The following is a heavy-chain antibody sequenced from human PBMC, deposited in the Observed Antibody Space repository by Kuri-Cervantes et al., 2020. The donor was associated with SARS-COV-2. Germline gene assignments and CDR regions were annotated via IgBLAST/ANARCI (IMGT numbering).Heavy chain of an antibody. CDR3: ARGGGPSLRYYYYYMDV. D-gene: IGHD2-15*01. Sequence: NVSCKGSGYSFTSYWIGWVRQMPGKGLEWMGIIYPGDSDTRYSPSFQGQVTLSADKSISTAYLQWSSLKASDTAMYYCARGGGPSLRYYYYYMDVWGKGTTVTVSS. V-gene: IGHV5-51*01. J-gene: IGHJ6*03. CDR2: IYPGDSDT. CDR1: GYSFTSYW.